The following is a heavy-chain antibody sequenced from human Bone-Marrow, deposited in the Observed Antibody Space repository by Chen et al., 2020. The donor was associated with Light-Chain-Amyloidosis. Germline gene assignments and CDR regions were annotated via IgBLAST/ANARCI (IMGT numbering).Heavy chain of an antibody. V-gene: IGHV4-39*07. CDR1: GGSISNTGDY. J-gene: IGHJ4*02. Sequence: QLQLQESGPGLVEPSETLSLSCTVSGGSISNTGDYWGWIRQPPGKGLEWIGSIDQSGNTYYKPSLKSRVIISTDTSNNQFSLKLSSVTAADTAVYYCARGAVGGTTGVWGQGTLVTVSS. CDR3: ARGAVGGTTGV. CDR2: IDQSGNT. D-gene: IGHD1-26*01.